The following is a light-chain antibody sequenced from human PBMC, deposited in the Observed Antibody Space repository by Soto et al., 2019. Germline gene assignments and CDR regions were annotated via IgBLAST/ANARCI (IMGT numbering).Light chain of an antibody. Sequence: DIQMTQSPSTLSGSVGDRVTITCRASQTISSWLAWYQQKPGTAPKLLIYDASSLESGVPSRFSGSGSGTEFTLTISSLQPDDFATYYCQQYNSYSSWTFGQGTKVDIK. J-gene: IGKJ1*01. CDR1: QTISSW. CDR3: QQYNSYSSWT. CDR2: DAS. V-gene: IGKV1-5*01.